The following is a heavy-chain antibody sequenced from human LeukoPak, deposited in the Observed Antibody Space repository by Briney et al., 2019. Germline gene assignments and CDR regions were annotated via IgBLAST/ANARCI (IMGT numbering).Heavy chain of an antibody. CDR3: ARQDSSGYDDAFDI. CDR2: IYTSGST. CDR1: GGSISSYY. D-gene: IGHD3-22*01. Sequence: TSETLSLXCTVSGGSISSYYWSWIRQPAGKGLEWIGRIYTSGSTNYNPSLKSRVTMSVDTSKNQFSLKLSSVTAADTAVYYCARQDSSGYDDAFDIWGQGTMVTVSS. J-gene: IGHJ3*02. V-gene: IGHV4-4*07.